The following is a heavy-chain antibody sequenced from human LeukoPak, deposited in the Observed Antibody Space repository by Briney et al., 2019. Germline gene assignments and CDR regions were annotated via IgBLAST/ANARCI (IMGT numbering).Heavy chain of an antibody. CDR1: KDTFTIYD. J-gene: IGHJ4*02. D-gene: IGHD1-26*01. V-gene: IGHV1-8*01. CDR2: MNPNSGNT. CDR3: ARSTMGARRTYDY. Sequence: GASVKVSCKASKDTFTIYDVNWVRQATGLGLEWMGWMNPNSGNTGYAQKFQGGVTMTMNSSISTAYMELTSLTSEDTAVYYCARSTMGARRTYDYWGQGTLVTVSS.